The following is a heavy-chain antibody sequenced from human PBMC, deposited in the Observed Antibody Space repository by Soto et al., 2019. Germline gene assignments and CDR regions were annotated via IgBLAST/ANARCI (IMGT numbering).Heavy chain of an antibody. CDR1: GFTFSSYS. CDR2: ISSSSSYI. V-gene: IGHV3-21*01. J-gene: IGHJ4*02. D-gene: IGHD3-16*02. CDR3: ARDSGLLYTDIQFAY. Sequence: EVQLVESGGGLVKPGGSLRLSCAASGFTFSSYSMNWVRQAPGKGLEWVSSISSSSSYIYYADSVKGRFTISRDNAKNSLYLQMNSLRAEDTAVYYCARDSGLLYTDIQFAYWGQGTLDTVSS.